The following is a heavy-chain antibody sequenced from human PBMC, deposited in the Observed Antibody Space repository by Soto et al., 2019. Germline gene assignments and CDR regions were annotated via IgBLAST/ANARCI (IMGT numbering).Heavy chain of an antibody. Sequence: GGSLRLSCAASGFTFSSYAVSWVRQAPGKGLEWVSAISGSGGSTYYADSVKGRFTISRDNSKNTLYLQMNSLRAEDTAVYYCAKATYGDDAFDIWGQGTMVTVSS. V-gene: IGHV3-23*01. CDR3: AKATYGDDAFDI. CDR2: ISGSGGST. J-gene: IGHJ3*02. D-gene: IGHD4-17*01. CDR1: GFTFSSYA.